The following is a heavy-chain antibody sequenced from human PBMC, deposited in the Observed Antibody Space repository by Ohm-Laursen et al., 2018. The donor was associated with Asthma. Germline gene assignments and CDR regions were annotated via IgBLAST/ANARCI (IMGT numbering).Heavy chain of an antibody. J-gene: IGHJ4*02. V-gene: IGHV3-23*01. CDR2: ISGSGGST. CDR3: ARNYYDHWSGSYTPVAY. CDR1: GFTFSSYA. Sequence: SLRLSCTAPGFTFSSYAMSWVRQAPGKGLEWVSAISGSGGSTYYADSVKGRFSISRDNSKNTLSLQMNSLRVEDTAVYYCARNYYDHWSGSYTPVAYWGQGTLVTVSS. D-gene: IGHD3-3*01.